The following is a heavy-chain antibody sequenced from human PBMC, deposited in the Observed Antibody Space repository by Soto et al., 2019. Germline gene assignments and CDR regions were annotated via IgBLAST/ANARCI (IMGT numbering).Heavy chain of an antibody. CDR1: GFTFRDYA. J-gene: IGHJ4*02. D-gene: IGHD6-19*01. Sequence: VQLLESGGGLVQPGGSLRLSCAASGFTFRDYAMNWVRQAPGKGLEWVSDISGNGNSARYADSVKGRFTISRDNSKNTLYLQMNSLSVDDTAVYYCGKERRGSGWSLCNFWGQVTLVTVSS. CDR2: ISGNGNSA. CDR3: GKERRGSGWSLCNF. V-gene: IGHV3-23*01.